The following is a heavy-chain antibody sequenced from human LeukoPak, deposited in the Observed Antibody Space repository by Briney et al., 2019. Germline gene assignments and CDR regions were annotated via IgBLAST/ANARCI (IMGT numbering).Heavy chain of an antibody. CDR1: GGSFSGYY. CDR2: INHSGST. V-gene: IGHV4-34*01. D-gene: IGHD3-10*01. Sequence: PSETLSLTCAVYGGSFSGYYWSWIRQLPGKGLEWIGEINHSGSTNYNPSLKSRVTISVDTSKNQFSLKLTSVTAADTAVYYCARSSNYGDGKRALGDHWGQGTLVTVSS. CDR3: ARSSNYGDGKRALGDH. J-gene: IGHJ4*02.